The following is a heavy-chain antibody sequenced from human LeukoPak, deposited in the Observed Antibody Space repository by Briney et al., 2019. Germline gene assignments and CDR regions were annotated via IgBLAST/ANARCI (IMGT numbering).Heavy chain of an antibody. J-gene: IGHJ4*02. V-gene: IGHV3-48*04. CDR1: GFTFSSYS. Sequence: GGSLRLSCAASGFTFSSYSMNWVRQAPGKGLEWVSYISSSSTIYYADSVKGRFTISRDNAKNSLYLQMNSLRAEDTAVYYCARDNWVVVAAADYWGQGTLVTVSS. CDR2: ISSSSTI. D-gene: IGHD2-15*01. CDR3: ARDNWVVVAAADY.